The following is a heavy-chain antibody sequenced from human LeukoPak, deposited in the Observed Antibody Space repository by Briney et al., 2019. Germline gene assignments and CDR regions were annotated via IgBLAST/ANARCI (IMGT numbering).Heavy chain of an antibody. Sequence: GGSLRLSCAASGFTFSSYWMNWVRQAPGKGLEWVANIKQDGSEKYYVDSVKGRFTISRDNAKNSLYLQMNSLRAEDTAVYYCARVPPPVSSSSVWFDPWGQGTLVTVSS. CDR1: GFTFSSYW. V-gene: IGHV3-7*01. D-gene: IGHD6-6*01. CDR2: IKQDGSEK. J-gene: IGHJ5*02. CDR3: ARVPPPVSSSSVWFDP.